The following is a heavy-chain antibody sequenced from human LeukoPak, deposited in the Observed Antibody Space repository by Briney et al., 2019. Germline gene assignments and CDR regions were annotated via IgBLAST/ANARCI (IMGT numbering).Heavy chain of an antibody. V-gene: IGHV4-34*01. CDR1: GGSFSGYY. CDR2: INHSGST. D-gene: IGHD5-12*01. J-gene: IGHJ6*04. Sequence: SETLSLTCAVYGGSFSGYYWSWIRQPPGKGLEWIGEINHSGSTNYNPSLKSRVTISVDTSKNQFSLKLSSVTAADTAVYYCARGGYSDYPTPLYYGMDVWGKGTTVTVSS. CDR3: ARGGYSDYPTPLYYGMDV.